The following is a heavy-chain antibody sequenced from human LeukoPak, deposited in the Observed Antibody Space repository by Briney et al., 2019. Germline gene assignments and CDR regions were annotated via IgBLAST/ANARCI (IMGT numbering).Heavy chain of an antibody. CDR2: IFYTGKI. V-gene: IGHV4-39*01. J-gene: IGHJ4*02. Sequence: KPSETLPLTCDVSGDSITTEHYWWGWLRQPPGKGLEWIAIIFYTGKIHDNPSLTNRISMSVDTSKDQFSLRLSAVTAADTAVYYCARQLGVGVWALDRWGQGTLVTVSS. CDR1: GDSITTEHYW. D-gene: IGHD3-16*01. CDR3: ARQLGVGVWALDR.